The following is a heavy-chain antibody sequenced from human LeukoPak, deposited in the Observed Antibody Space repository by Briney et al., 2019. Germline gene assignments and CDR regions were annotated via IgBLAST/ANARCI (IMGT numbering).Heavy chain of an antibody. J-gene: IGHJ4*02. CDR3: ASLYDSSGYYYDRYFDY. CDR1: GFTFSSYS. V-gene: IGHV3-48*04. Sequence: GGSLRLSCAASGFTFSSYSMNWVRQAPGKGLEWVSYISSSGSTIYYADSVKGRFTISRDNAKNSLYLQMNSLRAEDTAVYYCASLYDSSGYYYDRYFDYWGQGTLVTVSS. D-gene: IGHD3-22*01. CDR2: ISSSGSTI.